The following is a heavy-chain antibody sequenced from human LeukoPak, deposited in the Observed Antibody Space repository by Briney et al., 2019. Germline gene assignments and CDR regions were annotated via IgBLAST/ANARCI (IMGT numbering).Heavy chain of an antibody. V-gene: IGHV3-74*01. CDR3: ARDHSSWELPSDY. Sequence: GGSLRLSRAASGFTFSSYWMHWVRQAPGKGLVWVSRINSDGSTISYADSVKGRFTISRDNAKNTLYLQMNSLRAEDTAVYYCARDHSSWELPSDYWGQGTLVTVSS. CDR1: GFTFSSYW. CDR2: INSDGSTI. D-gene: IGHD6-13*01. J-gene: IGHJ4*02.